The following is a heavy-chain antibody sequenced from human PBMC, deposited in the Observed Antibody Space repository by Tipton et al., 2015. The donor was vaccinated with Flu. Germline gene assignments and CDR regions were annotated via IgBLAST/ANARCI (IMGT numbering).Heavy chain of an antibody. CDR3: ARDWGEYDSAGCFER. J-gene: IGHJ4*02. D-gene: IGHD2/OR15-2a*01. Sequence: SLRLSCAASGFTFRSTVMHWVRQAPGKGLEWVAIISHDGRREYYADSGKGRFTLSRDNSKDTLYLQMSSLGVEATAVYYCARDWGEYDSAGCFERWGQGALVAVS. CDR2: ISHDGRRE. CDR1: GFTFRSTV. V-gene: IGHV3-30*04.